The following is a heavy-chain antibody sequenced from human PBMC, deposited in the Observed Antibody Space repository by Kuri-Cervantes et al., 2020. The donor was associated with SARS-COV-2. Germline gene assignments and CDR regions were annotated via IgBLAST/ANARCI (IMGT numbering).Heavy chain of an antibody. D-gene: IGHD3-22*01. J-gene: IGHJ6*02. CDR1: GFTFSSYA. CDR2: ISGSGGST. V-gene: IGHV3-23*01. CDR3: AVDSSGYFYYYGMDV. Sequence: GEYLKIPCAASGFTFSSYAMSWVRQAPGKGLEWVSAISGSGGSTYYADSVKGRFTISRDNSKNTLYLQMNSLRAEDTAVYYCAVDSSGYFYYYGMDVWGQGTTVTVSS.